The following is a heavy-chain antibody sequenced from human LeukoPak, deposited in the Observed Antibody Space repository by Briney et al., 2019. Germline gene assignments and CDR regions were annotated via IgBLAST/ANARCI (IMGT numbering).Heavy chain of an antibody. CDR2: IKQDGTDK. Sequence: GGSLRLSCAASGFTFDFYWMSWVRQAPGKGLEWVANIKQDGTDKYYVDSVEGRFTISRDNAKNSLYLQMNSLRAEDTAVYYCARAGPWVSSVDSVLQYNYHMDVWGKGTTVTVSS. J-gene: IGHJ6*03. D-gene: IGHD5/OR15-5a*01. CDR1: GFTFDFYW. V-gene: IGHV3-7*01. CDR3: ARAGPWVSSVDSVLQYNYHMDV.